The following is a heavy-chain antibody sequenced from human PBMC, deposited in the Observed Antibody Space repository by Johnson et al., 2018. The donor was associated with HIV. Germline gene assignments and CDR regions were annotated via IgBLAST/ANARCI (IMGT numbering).Heavy chain of an antibody. Sequence: QVQLVESGGGLVQPGGSLRLSCAASGFTVSSNYMSWVRQAPGKGLEWVAVISYDGSNKYYADSVKGRFTISRDNSKNTLYLQMNSLRAEDTAVYYCARTLTGAFDIWGQGTMVTVSS. V-gene: IGHV3-30*03. CDR1: GFTVSSNY. CDR2: ISYDGSNK. CDR3: ARTLTGAFDI. J-gene: IGHJ3*02.